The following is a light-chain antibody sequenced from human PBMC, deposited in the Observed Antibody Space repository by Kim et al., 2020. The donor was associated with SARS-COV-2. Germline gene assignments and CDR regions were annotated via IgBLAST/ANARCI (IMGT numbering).Light chain of an antibody. V-gene: IGKV1-5*03. J-gene: IGKJ1*01. Sequence: DIQMTQSPSTLSAFVGDRVTMTCRASQSVDGWLAWYQQRPGKAPRLLIYQASKLAGGVPSRFSGSGSGTDFTLTVSNLQSDDSAVYYCKQYETYWTFGPGTKVDIK. CDR1: QSVDGW. CDR2: QAS. CDR3: KQYETYWT.